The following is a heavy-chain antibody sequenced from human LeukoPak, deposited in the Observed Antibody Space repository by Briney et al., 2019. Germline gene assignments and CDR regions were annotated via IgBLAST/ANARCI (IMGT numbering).Heavy chain of an antibody. CDR2: INEDGSTT. J-gene: IGHJ4*02. Sequence: GGSLRLSCAASGFIFRSNWMHWVRQAPGKGLVWVSRINEDGSTTNHADSVKGRFTVSRDNSKNTLFLQMNSLRAEDTAVYYCAKDGGLWVSAHWGDSWGRGTLVTVSS. CDR3: AKDGGLWVSAHWGDS. CDR1: GFIFRSNW. D-gene: IGHD7-27*01. V-gene: IGHV3-74*01.